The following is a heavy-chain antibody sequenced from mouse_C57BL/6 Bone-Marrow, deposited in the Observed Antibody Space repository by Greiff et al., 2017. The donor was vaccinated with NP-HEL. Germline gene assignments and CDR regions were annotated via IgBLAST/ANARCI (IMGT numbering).Heavy chain of an antibody. CDR3: TTGHC. J-gene: IGHJ4*01. CDR2: IDPENGDT. CDR1: GFNIKDDY. V-gene: IGHV14-4*01. Sequence: VKLQQSGAELVRPGASVKLSCTASGFNIKDDYMHWMKQRPEQGLEWIGWIDPENGDTEYASNVQGRVTITADTSSNTAYLQLSSLTSEDTAVYCCTTGHCWGQGTSVTVSS.